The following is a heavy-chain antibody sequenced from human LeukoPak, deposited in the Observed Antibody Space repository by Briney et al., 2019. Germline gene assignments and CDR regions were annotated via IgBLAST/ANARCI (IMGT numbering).Heavy chain of an antibody. CDR1: GFTLSSNW. Sequence: GGSLRLSCAASGFTLSSNWMSWVRQAPGKGLEWVANIKQDGSEKYYVDSVKGRFTISRDNAKNSLYVQMNSLRAEDTAVYYCARDGDPVAMVKFYFDYWGQGTLVTVSS. D-gene: IGHD5-18*01. J-gene: IGHJ4*02. V-gene: IGHV3-7*01. CDR2: IKQDGSEK. CDR3: ARDGDPVAMVKFYFDY.